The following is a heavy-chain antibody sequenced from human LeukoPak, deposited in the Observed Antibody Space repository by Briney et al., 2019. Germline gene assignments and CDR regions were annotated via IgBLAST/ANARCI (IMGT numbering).Heavy chain of an antibody. D-gene: IGHD4-17*01. CDR1: GFTFSNAW. CDR2: MESKSDGGSA. V-gene: IGHV3-15*04. J-gene: IGHJ4*02. Sequence: GGSLRLSCAGSGFTFSNAWMSWVRQAPGKGLEWVGRMESKSDGGSADYAAPVKGRFTISRDDSKNTLFLQINSLKTEDTAVYYCTTLDGDYAPDYWGQGTLVTVSS. CDR3: TTLDGDYAPDY.